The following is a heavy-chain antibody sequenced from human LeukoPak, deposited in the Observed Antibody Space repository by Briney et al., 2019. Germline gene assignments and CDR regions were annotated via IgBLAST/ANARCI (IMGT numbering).Heavy chain of an antibody. CDR3: GRDSPLDYYESSGDAFDI. J-gene: IGHJ3*02. CDR1: GGSISSYY. CDR2: IYTSGST. Sequence: SETLSLTCTVSGGSISSYYWSWIRQPAGKGLEWIGRIYTSGSTNYNPSLKSRVTMSVDTSKNQFSLKLSSVTAADTAVYYCGRDSPLDYYESSGDAFDIWGQGTMVTVSS. D-gene: IGHD3-22*01. V-gene: IGHV4-4*07.